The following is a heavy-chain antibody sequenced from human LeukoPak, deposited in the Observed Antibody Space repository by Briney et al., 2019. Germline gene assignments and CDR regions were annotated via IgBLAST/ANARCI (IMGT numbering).Heavy chain of an antibody. D-gene: IGHD3-3*01. CDR1: GFTFSNAW. V-gene: IGHV3-15*01. Sequence: GSLRLSCAGSGFTFSNAWMSWVRQAPGKGLEWVGRIKSKTNGGTTDYAAPVKGRFTISRDDSRNTLYLQMNSLKTEDTAVYYCTTTANLRFLEWLWGQGTLVTVSS. CDR3: TTTANLRFLEWL. CDR2: IKSKTNGGTT. J-gene: IGHJ4*02.